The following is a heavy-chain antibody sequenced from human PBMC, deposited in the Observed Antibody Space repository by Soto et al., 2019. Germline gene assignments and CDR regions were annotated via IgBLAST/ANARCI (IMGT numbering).Heavy chain of an antibody. J-gene: IGHJ6*02. CDR2: NYYSGIT. D-gene: IGHD6-6*01. CDR1: GGSIRSEGYY. CDR3: ARGSSIAGLYYGMDV. V-gene: IGHV4-31*03. Sequence: QVQLQESGPGLEKPSQTLSLTCTVSGGSIRSEGYYWTWIRQHPGKGLEWIGYNYYSGITYYNPSLKSRVTISLDTSKNQFSLKLSSVTAADTAVYYCARGSSIAGLYYGMDVWGQGTTVTVSS.